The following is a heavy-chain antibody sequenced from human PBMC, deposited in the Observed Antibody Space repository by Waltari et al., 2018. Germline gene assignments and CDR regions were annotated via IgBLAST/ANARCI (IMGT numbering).Heavy chain of an antibody. D-gene: IGHD3-3*01. CDR2: IKTNKEGATP. J-gene: IGHJ4*02. V-gene: IGHV3-15*01. CDR3: TTATGDFWSGSYWSDY. CDR1: EFTFSHFW. Sequence: EVQLVESGGGLVMPGGCLRLSCVGSEFTFSHFWMSWVRQAPGKGLGWVGRIKTNKEGATPDYAAPVKGRFTISRDDSKNTVYLQMNSLKIEDTAVYYCTTATGDFWSGSYWSDYWGQGTQVTVSS.